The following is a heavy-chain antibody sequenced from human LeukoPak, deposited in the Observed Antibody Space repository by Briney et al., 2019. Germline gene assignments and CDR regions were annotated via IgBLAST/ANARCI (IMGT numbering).Heavy chain of an antibody. CDR2: INHSGST. V-gene: IGHV4-34*01. CDR1: GGSFSGYY. D-gene: IGHD2-15*01. CDR3: ATRGGYCSGGSCYHFDY. J-gene: IGHJ4*02. Sequence: SETLSLTCAVYGGSFSGYYWSWIRRPPGKGLEWIGEINHSGSTNHNPSLKSRVTISVDTSKNQFSLKLSSVTAADTAVYYCATRGGYCSGGSCYHFDYWGQGTLVTVSS.